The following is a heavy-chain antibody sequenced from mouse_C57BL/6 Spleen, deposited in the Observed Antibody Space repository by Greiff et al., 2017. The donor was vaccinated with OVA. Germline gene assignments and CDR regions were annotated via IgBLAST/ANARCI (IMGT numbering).Heavy chain of an antibody. Sequence: VKLMESGPGLVQPSQSLSITCTVSGFSLTSYGVHWVRQSPGKGLEWLGVIWRGGSTDYNAAFMSRMSIPKDNAKSQVFLKMNRLQADDTAIYYCAKDRPLGQWWGYAMDDWGQGTSVTVSS. V-gene: IGHV2-5*01. J-gene: IGHJ4*01. CDR1: GFSLTSYG. D-gene: IGHD3-3*01. CDR3: AKDRPLGQWWGYAMDD. CDR2: IWRGGST.